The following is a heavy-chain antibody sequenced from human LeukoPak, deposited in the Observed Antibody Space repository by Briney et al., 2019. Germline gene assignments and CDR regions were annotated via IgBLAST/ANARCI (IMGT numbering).Heavy chain of an antibody. CDR2: IYPGDSDT. D-gene: IGHD6-13*01. V-gene: IGHV5-51*01. CDR1: GYSFTSYW. J-gene: IGHJ5*02. CDR3: ARHRLGFSSSWYSKNWFDP. Sequence: GESLKISCKGSGYSFTSYWIGWVRQMPGKGLEWMGIIYPGDSDTRYSPSFQGQVTISADKSISTAYLQWSSLKASDTAMYYCARHRLGFSSSWYSKNWFDPWGPGTTVIVSS.